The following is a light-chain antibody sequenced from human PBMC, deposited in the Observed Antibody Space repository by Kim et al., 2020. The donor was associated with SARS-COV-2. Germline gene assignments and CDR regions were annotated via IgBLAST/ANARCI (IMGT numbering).Light chain of an antibody. J-gene: IGKJ3*01. CDR2: GAS. CDR1: QSISNSY. Sequence: PGERATLSCRASQSISNSYLAWYQQKPGQAPRLLIYGASSRATGIPDRFSGSGSGTDFTLTISRLEPEDFAAYYCQQYGSSRVTFGPGTKVDIK. V-gene: IGKV3-20*01. CDR3: QQYGSSRVT.